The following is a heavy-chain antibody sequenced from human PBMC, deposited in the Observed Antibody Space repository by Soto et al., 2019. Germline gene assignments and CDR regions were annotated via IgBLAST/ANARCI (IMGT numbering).Heavy chain of an antibody. CDR2: ISSSSGYI. Sequence: GGSLRLSCAASGFTFSSDSMNWVRQAPGKGLEWVSSISSSSGYIYYADSVKGRLTISRDNAKNSRYLQMNSLRAEDTAVSYCARGESSSSWYVYYYGMDVWGQGTTVTVSS. D-gene: IGHD6-13*01. J-gene: IGHJ6*02. V-gene: IGHV3-21*01. CDR1: GFTFSSDS. CDR3: ARGESSSSWYVYYYGMDV.